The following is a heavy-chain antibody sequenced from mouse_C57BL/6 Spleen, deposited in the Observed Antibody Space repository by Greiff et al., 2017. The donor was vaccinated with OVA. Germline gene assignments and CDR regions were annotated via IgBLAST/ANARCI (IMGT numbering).Heavy chain of an antibody. Sequence: QVQLQQSGPELVKPGASVKISCKASGYAFSSSWMNWVKQRPGKGLERIGRIYPGDGDTNYNGKFKGKATLTADKSSSTAYMQLSSLTSEDSAVYFCARSTTVVAFDYWGQGTTLTVSS. CDR3: ARSTTVVAFDY. D-gene: IGHD1-1*01. CDR1: GYAFSSSW. CDR2: IYPGDGDT. J-gene: IGHJ2*01. V-gene: IGHV1-82*01.